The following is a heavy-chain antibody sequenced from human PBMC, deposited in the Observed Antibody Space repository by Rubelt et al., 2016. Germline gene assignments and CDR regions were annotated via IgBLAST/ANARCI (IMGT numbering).Heavy chain of an antibody. Sequence: QLQLQESGPGLVKPSETLSLTCTVSGGSISSSSYYWGWIRQPPGKGLEWIGSIYYSGSTYYNPSLKSRVTISVDTSKNQFSLKLSSVTAADTVGYYCARQVPAGSHFDYWGQGTLVTVSS. CDR2: IYYSGST. J-gene: IGHJ4*02. V-gene: IGHV4-39*07. D-gene: IGHD2-2*01. CDR1: GGSISSSSYY. CDR3: ARQVPAGSHFDY.